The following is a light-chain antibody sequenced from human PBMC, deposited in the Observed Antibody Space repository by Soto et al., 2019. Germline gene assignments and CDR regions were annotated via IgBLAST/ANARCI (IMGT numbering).Light chain of an antibody. Sequence: EIVLTQSPGTLSLSPGERATLPCRASQSVSSNFLAWYQQKPGQAPRLLIYGASSRATGIPDRFSGRGSGTDFTLTISRLEPEDFAVYYCQKYGSSPWTFGQGTKVEIK. CDR1: QSVSSNF. J-gene: IGKJ1*01. CDR2: GAS. V-gene: IGKV3-20*01. CDR3: QKYGSSPWT.